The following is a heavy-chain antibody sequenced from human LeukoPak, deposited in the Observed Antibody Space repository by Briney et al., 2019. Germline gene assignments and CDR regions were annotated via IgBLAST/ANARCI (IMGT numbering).Heavy chain of an antibody. V-gene: IGHV6-1*01. CDR2: TYYRSKWYN. J-gene: IGHJ4*02. Sequence: SQTLSLTCAISGDSVSSNSAAWNWIRQSPSRGLEWLGRTYYRSKWYNDYAVSVKSRITINPDTSKNQFSLKLSSVTAADTAVYYCARDTPAVAGFDYWGQGTLVTVSP. CDR1: GDSVSSNSAA. D-gene: IGHD6-19*01. CDR3: ARDTPAVAGFDY.